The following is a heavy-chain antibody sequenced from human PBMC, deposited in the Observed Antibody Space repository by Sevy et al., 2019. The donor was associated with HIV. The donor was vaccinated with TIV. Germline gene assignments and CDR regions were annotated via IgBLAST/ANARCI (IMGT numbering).Heavy chain of an antibody. CDR3: ARVSYGDFYYYYYGMDV. J-gene: IGHJ6*02. Sequence: GGSLRLSCAASGFTISSYGMHWVRQAPGKGLEWVAVIWYDGSNKYYADSVKGRLTISRDNSKNTLYLQMNSLRAEDTAVYYCARVSYGDFYYYYYGMDVWGQGTTVTVSS. CDR2: IWYDGSNK. V-gene: IGHV3-33*01. D-gene: IGHD4-17*01. CDR1: GFTISSYG.